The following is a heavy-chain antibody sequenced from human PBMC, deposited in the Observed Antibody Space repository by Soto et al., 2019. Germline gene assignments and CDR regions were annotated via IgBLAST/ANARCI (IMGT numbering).Heavy chain of an antibody. D-gene: IGHD5-12*01. CDR3: AKGEMATTPYYYYYGMDV. CDR1: GFTFSSYA. J-gene: IGHJ6*02. CDR2: ISGSGGST. V-gene: IGHV3-23*01. Sequence: GGSLRLSCAASGFTFSSYAMSWVRQAPGKGLEWVSAISGSGGSTYYADSVKGRFTISRDNSKNTLYLQMNSLRAEDTAVYYCAKGEMATTPYYYYYGMDVWGQGTTVTVSS.